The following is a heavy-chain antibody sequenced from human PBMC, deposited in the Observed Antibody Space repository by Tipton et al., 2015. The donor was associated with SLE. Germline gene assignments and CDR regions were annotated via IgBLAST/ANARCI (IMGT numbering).Heavy chain of an antibody. D-gene: IGHD3-3*01. J-gene: IGHJ4*02. Sequence: TLSLTCSVSGCSITNSNYFWGWIRQPPGKGLEWIGNIYYSGSPYYNPSLKSRVTTSLDLSKNQFSLKLTSVTAADTAVYYCAREAVGSGFGAFAHWGQGTLVTVSS. V-gene: IGHV4-39*07. CDR1: GCSITNSNYF. CDR2: IYYSGSP. CDR3: AREAVGSGFGAFAH.